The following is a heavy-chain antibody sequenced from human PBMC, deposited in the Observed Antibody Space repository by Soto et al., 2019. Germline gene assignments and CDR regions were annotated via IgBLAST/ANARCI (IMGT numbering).Heavy chain of an antibody. V-gene: IGHV3-30*18. J-gene: IGHJ4*02. CDR3: AKAYGRGYFDY. CDR2: ISYDGSNK. D-gene: IGHD3-10*01. CDR1: GFTFSSYG. Sequence: GGSLRLSCAASGFTFSSYGMHWVRQAPGKGLEWVAVISYDGSNKYYADSVKGRFTISRDNSKNTLYLQMNSLRAEDTAVYYCAKAYGRGYFDYWGQGTLVTVSS.